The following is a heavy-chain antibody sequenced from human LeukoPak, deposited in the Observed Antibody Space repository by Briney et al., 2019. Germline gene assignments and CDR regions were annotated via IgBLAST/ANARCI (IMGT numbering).Heavy chain of an antibody. CDR3: ARSIAAAGTRKGPFDY. CDR1: GYTFTNYN. V-gene: IGHV1-46*01. Sequence: ASVKVSCKASGYTFTNYNLHWVRQAPGQGLEWMGIINPSGGSTSYAQKFQGRVTMTRDTSTSTVYMELSSLRSEDTAVYYCARSIAAAGTRKGPFDYWGQGTLVTVSS. CDR2: INPSGGST. J-gene: IGHJ4*02. D-gene: IGHD6-13*01.